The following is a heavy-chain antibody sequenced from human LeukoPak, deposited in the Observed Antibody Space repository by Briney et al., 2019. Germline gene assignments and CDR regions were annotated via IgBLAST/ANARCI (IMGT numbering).Heavy chain of an antibody. J-gene: IGHJ4*02. CDR3: VRDFDWGPDY. D-gene: IGHD3-9*01. CDR2: IYGHDGGT. Sequence: GASVKVSCKASGYTFTGHYLHWVRQTPGQGLEWMGWIYGHDGGTNFAQKFQDRVTMTRDTSITTAYMELTSLTPDDTAVYYCVRDFDWGPDYWGQGTLVTVSS. V-gene: IGHV1-2*02. CDR1: GYTFTGHY.